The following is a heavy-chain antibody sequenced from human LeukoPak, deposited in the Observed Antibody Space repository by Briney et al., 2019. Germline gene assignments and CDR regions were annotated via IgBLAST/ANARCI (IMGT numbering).Heavy chain of an antibody. J-gene: IGHJ5*02. CDR3: ARDSGTTGEVKFDP. CDR2: IYVSGRI. V-gene: IGHV4-4*07. D-gene: IGHD3-10*01. CDR1: GGSISSYY. Sequence: SETLSLTCTVSGGSISSYYWSWIRQPAGKGLEWIGRIYVSGRIDYNPSLRSRVTMSVDTSKNQLSLRVRSVTAADTGVYYCARDSGTTGEVKFDPWGQGTLVTVSS.